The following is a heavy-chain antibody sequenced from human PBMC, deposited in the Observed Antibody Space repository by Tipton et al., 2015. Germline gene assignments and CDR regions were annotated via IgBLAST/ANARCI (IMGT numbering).Heavy chain of an antibody. J-gene: IGHJ6*02. D-gene: IGHD2-15*01. CDR1: GGSISSSSYY. CDR2: IYYSGST. Sequence: TLSLTCIVSGGSISSSSYYWGWIRQPPGKGLEWIGSIYYSGSTYFNPSLKSRVTIAVDTSKNQFSLKLSSVTAADTALYYCLTGYCSAGSCYRYYGMDVWGQGTTVTVSS. V-gene: IGHV4-39*01. CDR3: LTGYCSAGSCYRYYGMDV.